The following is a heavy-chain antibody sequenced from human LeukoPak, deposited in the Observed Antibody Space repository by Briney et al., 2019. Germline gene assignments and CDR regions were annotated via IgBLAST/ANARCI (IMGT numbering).Heavy chain of an antibody. D-gene: IGHD1-26*01. CDR2: IYYSGST. V-gene: IGHV4-39*07. J-gene: IGHJ4*02. CDR1: GGSMSSSSYY. Sequence: PSETLSLTCTVSGGSMSSSSYYWGWIRQPPGKGLEWIGSIYYSGSTYYNPSLKSRVTISVDTSKNQFSLKLSSVTAADTAVYYCARDPLGIVGAHGDYWGQGTLVTVSS. CDR3: ARDPLGIVGAHGDY.